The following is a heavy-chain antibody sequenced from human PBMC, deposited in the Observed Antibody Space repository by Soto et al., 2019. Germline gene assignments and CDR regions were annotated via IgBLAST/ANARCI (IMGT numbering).Heavy chain of an antibody. CDR2: ISYDGINE. D-gene: IGHD2-8*01. J-gene: IGHJ4*02. CDR3: AKEIVLMVYAGNFDY. Sequence: QVQLVESGGGVVQPGRSLRLSCAASGFTFSSYGMHWVRQAPGKGLEWVAVISYDGINEDYADSVKGRFTISRDNSKNTLYLQMNSLRAEDMAVYYCAKEIVLMVYAGNFDYWGQGTLVTVSS. V-gene: IGHV3-30*18. CDR1: GFTFSSYG.